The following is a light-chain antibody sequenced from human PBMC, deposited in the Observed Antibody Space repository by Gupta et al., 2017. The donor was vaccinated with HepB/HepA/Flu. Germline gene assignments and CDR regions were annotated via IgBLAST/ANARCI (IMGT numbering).Light chain of an antibody. Sequence: DIVLTQSPDFQSVSPKEKVTISCRTSQSIGRSLNWFQQKPGQSPKLLIKYASESISGVPSRFSGSVSGTDFTLTIKSLEADDAAVYYCQQSDNLPRTFGQGTKVEIK. CDR3: QQSDNLPRT. CDR2: YAS. J-gene: IGKJ1*01. V-gene: IGKV6D-21*02. CDR1: QSIGRS.